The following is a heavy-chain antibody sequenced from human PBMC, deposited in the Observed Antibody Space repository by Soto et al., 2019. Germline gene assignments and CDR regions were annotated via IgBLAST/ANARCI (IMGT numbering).Heavy chain of an antibody. CDR2: IVVGSGNT. V-gene: IGHV1-58*01. Sequence: EASVKVSCKASGFTFTSSAVQWVRQARGQRLEWIGWIVVGSGNTNYAQKFQERVTITRDMSTSTAYMELSSLRSEDTAVYYCAADPSEGSGSYDYWGQGTLVTVSS. CDR1: GFTFTSSA. D-gene: IGHD3-10*01. J-gene: IGHJ4*02. CDR3: AADPSEGSGSYDY.